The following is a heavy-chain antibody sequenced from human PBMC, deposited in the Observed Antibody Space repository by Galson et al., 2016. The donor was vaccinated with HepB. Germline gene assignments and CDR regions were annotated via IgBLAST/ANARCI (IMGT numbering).Heavy chain of an antibody. D-gene: IGHD3-10*01. CDR2: IKGSGGST. CDR3: AIGVNIWFGEEVALDI. V-gene: IGHV3-23*01. Sequence: SLRLSCAASGFTFSSYAMNWVRQAPGKGLEWVSTIKGSGGSTYYADSVKGRFTISRDNSKNTLYLQMNSLRAEDTAVYYCAIGVNIWFGEEVALDIWGQGTMVTVSS. J-gene: IGHJ3*02. CDR1: GFTFSSYA.